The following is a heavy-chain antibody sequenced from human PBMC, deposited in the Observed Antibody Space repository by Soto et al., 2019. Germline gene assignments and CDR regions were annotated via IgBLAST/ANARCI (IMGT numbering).Heavy chain of an antibody. CDR1: GFTFSSYA. Sequence: EVQLLESGGGLVQPGGSLRLSCAASGFTFSSYAMSWVRQAPGKGLEWVSAISGSGGSTYYADSVKGRFTISRDNSKNTLYLQMNSLRAEDTAVYYCAKDFQDCSGGRCYSSTAFDIWGQGTMVTVSS. J-gene: IGHJ3*02. CDR2: ISGSGGST. D-gene: IGHD2-15*01. V-gene: IGHV3-23*01. CDR3: AKDFQDCSGGRCYSSTAFDI.